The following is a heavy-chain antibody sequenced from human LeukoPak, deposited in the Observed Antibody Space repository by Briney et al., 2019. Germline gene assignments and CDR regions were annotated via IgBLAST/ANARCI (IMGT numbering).Heavy chain of an antibody. D-gene: IGHD2-15*01. Sequence: GRSLRLSCAASGFSLEDFAMHWVRQAPGKGLEWVSGISWNGGSLGYADSVKGRFTISRDTAKSSLYLQMNSLRGDDTALYYCAKSFSGVARGVFEIWGQGTMVTVSS. CDR3: AKSFSGVARGVFEI. CDR1: GFSLEDFA. V-gene: IGHV3-9*01. CDR2: ISWNGGSL. J-gene: IGHJ3*02.